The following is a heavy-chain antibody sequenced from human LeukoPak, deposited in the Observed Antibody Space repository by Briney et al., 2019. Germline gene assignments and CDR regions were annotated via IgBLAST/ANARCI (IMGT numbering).Heavy chain of an antibody. CDR3: GRGRGKDDY. J-gene: IGHJ4*02. CDR2: IDPSDSYT. Sequence: GESLRISCKGSGYSFTSYRISWVRQMPGKGLEWMGRIDPSDSYTNYSPPFQGHVTISADKSISTAYLQWSSLKASDTAMYFCGRGRGKDDYWGQGTLVTVSS. V-gene: IGHV5-10-1*01. D-gene: IGHD3-16*01. CDR1: GYSFTSYR.